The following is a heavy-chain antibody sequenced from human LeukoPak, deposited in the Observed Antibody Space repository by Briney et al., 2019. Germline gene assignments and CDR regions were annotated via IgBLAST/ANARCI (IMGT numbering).Heavy chain of an antibody. V-gene: IGHV3-48*01. CDR1: EFTFSTYS. D-gene: IGHD5-12*01. J-gene: IGHJ6*03. CDR3: ARGYSWSSYSNYYYYMDV. CDR2: ITSSGSTV. Sequence: GGSLRLSCAASEFTFSTYSMNWVRQAPGQGLEWLSHITSSGSTVFYADSVKGRFTISRDNANNSVSLQMNSLRADDTAVYYCARGYSWSSYSNYYYYMDVWGKGTTVTVFS.